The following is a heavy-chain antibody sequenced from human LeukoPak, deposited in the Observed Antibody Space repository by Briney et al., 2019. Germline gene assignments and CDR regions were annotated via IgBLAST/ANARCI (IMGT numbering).Heavy chain of an antibody. CDR1: GGSFSGYY. CDR2: INHSGST. V-gene: IGHV4-34*01. CDR3: ARNGAAAGTVSPNVDY. J-gene: IGHJ4*02. Sequence: PSETLSLTCAVYGGSFSGYYWSWIRQPPGKGLEWIGEINHSGSTNYNPSLKSRVIISVDTSKNQFSLKLSSVTAADTAVYYCARNGAAAGTVSPNVDYWGQGTLVTVSS. D-gene: IGHD6-13*01.